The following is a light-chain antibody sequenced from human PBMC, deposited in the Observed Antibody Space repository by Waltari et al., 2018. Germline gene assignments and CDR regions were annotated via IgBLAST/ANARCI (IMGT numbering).Light chain of an antibody. CDR2: EGN. V-gene: IGLV2-23*01. CDR3: CSFAGSTTWV. Sequence: QSALTQPASVSGSPGQSITISCTGTSSDAGGYNLVSWYQQHPGKAPKLIIYEGNKWPSGVSHRFSGSKSGNTASLTISGLQAEDEADYYCCSFAGSTTWVFGGGTTLTVL. J-gene: IGLJ3*02. CDR1: SSDAGGYNL.